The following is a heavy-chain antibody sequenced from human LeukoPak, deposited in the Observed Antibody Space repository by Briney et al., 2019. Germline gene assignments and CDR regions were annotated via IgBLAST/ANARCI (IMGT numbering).Heavy chain of an antibody. CDR2: INPSGGGT. D-gene: IGHD3-16*02. J-gene: IGHJ4*02. Sequence: ASVTVSCKASGYTFTSYYVHWVRQAPGQGPEWKGIINPSGGGTSYAQKFQGRVTMTRDMSTSTVYMELSSLRSEDTAVYYCARAGGSNRIDYWGQGTLVTVSS. CDR1: GYTFTSYY. V-gene: IGHV1-46*01. CDR3: ARAGGSNRIDY.